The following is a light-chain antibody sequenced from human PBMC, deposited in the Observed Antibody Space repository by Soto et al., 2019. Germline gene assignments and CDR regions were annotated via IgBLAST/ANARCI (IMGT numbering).Light chain of an antibody. CDR3: SSYGASSTL. CDR2: DVS. CDR1: SSDIGSYNY. J-gene: IGLJ2*01. Sequence: QSALTQPASLSGSPGQSITISCTGTSSDIGSYNYISWYHQHPGKAPKLMIFDVSYRPSGISDRFSGSKSGNTASLTISGLQPEDEADYYCSSYGASSTLFGGGTKLTVL. V-gene: IGLV2-14*03.